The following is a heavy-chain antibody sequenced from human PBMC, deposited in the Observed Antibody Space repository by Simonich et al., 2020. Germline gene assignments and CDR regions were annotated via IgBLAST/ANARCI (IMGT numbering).Heavy chain of an antibody. CDR3: ARDREVYGSGSYYNY. J-gene: IGHJ4*02. D-gene: IGHD3-10*01. CDR1: GFTFSSYW. CDR2: LKQDGSEK. V-gene: IGHV3-7*01. Sequence: EVQLVESGGGLVQPGGSLRLSCAASGFTFSSYWMSWVRQAPGKGLEWVAKLKQDGSEKYYVDAVEGRFTISRDNAKNSLYLQMNSLRAEDTAVYYCARDREVYGSGSYYNYWGQGTLVTVSS.